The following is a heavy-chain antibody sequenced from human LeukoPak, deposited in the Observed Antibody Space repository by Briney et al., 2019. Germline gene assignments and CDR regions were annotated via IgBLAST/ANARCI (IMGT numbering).Heavy chain of an antibody. CDR2: INSDGSST. J-gene: IGHJ4*02. CDR3: ARGYYGSGSYYNT. V-gene: IGHV3-74*01. D-gene: IGHD3-10*01. CDR1: GFTFSSYW. Sequence: GGSLRLSCAASGFTFSSYWMHWVRQAPGKGLVWVSRINSDGSSTSYADSVKGRFTISRDNAKNTLYLRMNSLRAEDTAVYYCARGYYGSGSYYNTWGQGTLVTVSS.